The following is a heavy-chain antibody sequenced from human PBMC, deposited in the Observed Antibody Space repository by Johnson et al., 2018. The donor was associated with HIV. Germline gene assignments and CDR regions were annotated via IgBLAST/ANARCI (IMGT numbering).Heavy chain of an antibody. V-gene: IGHV3-20*04. Sequence: VQLVESGGGVVRPGGSLRLSCAASGFTFDDYGMSWVRQAPGKGLEWVAVISHDANNKFYADSVKGRFTISRDNAKNSLYLQMNSLRVEDTALYYGAKVSSSSTWAHDPFDVWGQGTMVTVSS. CDR2: ISHDANNK. D-gene: IGHD6-6*01. CDR3: AKVSSSSTWAHDPFDV. J-gene: IGHJ3*01. CDR1: GFTFDDYG.